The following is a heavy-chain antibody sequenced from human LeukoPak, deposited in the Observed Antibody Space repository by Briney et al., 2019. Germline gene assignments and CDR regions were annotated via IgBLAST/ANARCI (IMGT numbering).Heavy chain of an antibody. CDR3: ARDGSGFGELLD. D-gene: IGHD3-10*01. CDR1: GFSSSTYA. V-gene: IGHV3-21*01. J-gene: IGHJ4*02. Sequence: GGSLRLSCAASGFSSSTYAMAWVRQAPGKGLQWVSSISSSSSYIYYADSVKGRFTISRDNAKNSLYLQMNSLRAEDTAVYYCARDGSGFGELLDWGQGTLVTVSS. CDR2: ISSSSSYI.